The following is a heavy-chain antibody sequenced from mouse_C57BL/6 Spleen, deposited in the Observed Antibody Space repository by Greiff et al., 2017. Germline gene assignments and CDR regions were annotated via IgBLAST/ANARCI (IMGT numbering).Heavy chain of an antibody. CDR2: IDPSDSYT. J-gene: IGHJ3*01. Sequence: VQLQQPGAELVKPGASVKLSCKASGYTFTSYWMQWVKQRPGQGLEWIGEIDPSDSYTNYNQKFKGKATLTVDTSSSTAYMQLSSLTSEDSAVYYCARLDEGFAYWGQGTLVTVSA. V-gene: IGHV1-50*01. CDR1: GYTFTSYW. CDR3: ARLDEGFAY.